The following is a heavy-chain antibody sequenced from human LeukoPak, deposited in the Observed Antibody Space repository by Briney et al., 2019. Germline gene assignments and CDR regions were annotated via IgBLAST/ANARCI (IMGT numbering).Heavy chain of an antibody. CDR2: IIPIFGTA. V-gene: IGHV1-69*06. J-gene: IGHJ5*02. Sequence: GASVKVSCKASGGTFSSYAISWVRQAPGQGLEWMGGIIPIFGTANYAQKFQGRVTITADKSTSTAYMELSSLRSEDTAVYYCARETRTMVRGVIKGSNWFDPWGQGTLVTVSS. D-gene: IGHD3-10*01. CDR1: GGTFSSYA. CDR3: ARETRTMVRGVIKGSNWFDP.